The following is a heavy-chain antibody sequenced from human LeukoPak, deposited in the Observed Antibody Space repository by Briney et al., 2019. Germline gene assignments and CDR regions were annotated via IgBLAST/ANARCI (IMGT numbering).Heavy chain of an antibody. V-gene: IGHV3-7*01. D-gene: IGHD1-1*01. Sequence: GGSLRLSCAASGFTFSRSWMSWVRQAAGKGLEWVANIKEDGSEKYYVDPVKGRFTISRDNAKNSLYLQMNSLRAEDTAVYYCVRDGRPLDYWGQGTLVTVSS. CDR2: IKEDGSEK. J-gene: IGHJ4*02. CDR1: GFTFSRSW. CDR3: VRDGRPLDY.